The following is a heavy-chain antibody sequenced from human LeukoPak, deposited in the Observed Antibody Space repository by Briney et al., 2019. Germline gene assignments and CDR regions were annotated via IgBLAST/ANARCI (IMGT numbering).Heavy chain of an antibody. CDR3: ARYDPFIVVVPAAPWYYYMDV. D-gene: IGHD2-2*01. V-gene: IGHV1-18*01. CDR2: ISAYNGNT. Sequence: ASVKVSCKASGYTFTSYGISWVRQAPGQGLEWMGWISAYNGNTNYAQKLQGRVTMTTDTSTSTAYMELRSLRSDDTAVYYCARYDPFIVVVPAAPWYYYMDVWGKGTTVTLSS. CDR1: GYTFTSYG. J-gene: IGHJ6*03.